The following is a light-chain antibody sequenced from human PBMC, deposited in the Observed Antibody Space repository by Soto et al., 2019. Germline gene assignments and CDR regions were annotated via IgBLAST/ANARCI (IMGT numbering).Light chain of an antibody. Sequence: QSALTQPPSVSVSPGQSVTVSCTGTSSDVGSYNHVAWYQQPPGTAPKLMIYEVSNRPSGVPDRFSGSKSGNTASLTISGLQAEDEADYYCSSFTTTSTYVFGTGTKVTVL. J-gene: IGLJ1*01. CDR2: EVS. CDR3: SSFTTTSTYV. V-gene: IGLV2-18*02. CDR1: SSDVGSYNH.